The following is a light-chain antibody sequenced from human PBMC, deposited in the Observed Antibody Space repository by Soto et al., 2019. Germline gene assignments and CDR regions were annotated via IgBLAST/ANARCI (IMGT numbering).Light chain of an antibody. CDR1: QSILYSSNNKNY. CDR2: WAS. CDR3: QQYYGTPHT. V-gene: IGKV4-1*01. Sequence: DIVRTQSPDSLAVSLGERATINCKSSQSILYSSNNKNYLAWYQEKPGQSPKLLIYWASTRESGVPDRFSGAGSGTDFTLTISSLQAEDAAVYYCQQYYGTPHTFGQGTKLEIK. J-gene: IGKJ2*01.